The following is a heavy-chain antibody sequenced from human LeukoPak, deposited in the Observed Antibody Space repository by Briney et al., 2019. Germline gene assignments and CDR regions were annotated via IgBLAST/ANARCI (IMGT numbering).Heavy chain of an antibody. D-gene: IGHD4-11*01. Sequence: GGSLRLSCAASGLTFSSYSVNWVRQAPGKGLEWVSSISSSSSYIYYADSVKGRFTISRDNAKNSLYLQMNSLRAEDTAVYYCARDQNDYNSRNRMSAFHVWGQGTVVTVSS. J-gene: IGHJ3*01. CDR1: GLTFSSYS. CDR2: ISSSSSYI. CDR3: ARDQNDYNSRNRMSAFHV. V-gene: IGHV3-21*01.